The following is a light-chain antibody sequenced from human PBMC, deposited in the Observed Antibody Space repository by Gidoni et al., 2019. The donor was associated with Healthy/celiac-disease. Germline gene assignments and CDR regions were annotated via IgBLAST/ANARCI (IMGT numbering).Light chain of an antibody. CDR3: QQRST. CDR1: QSVSSY. V-gene: IGKV3-11*01. Sequence: EIVLTQSPATLSLSPGERATLSCRASQSVSSYLAWYQQKPGQAPRLLIYDASNRATGIPARFSGSGSGTDFTLTISSLEPEDFAVYYCQQRSTFXGXTKVEIK. CDR2: DAS. J-gene: IGKJ4*01.